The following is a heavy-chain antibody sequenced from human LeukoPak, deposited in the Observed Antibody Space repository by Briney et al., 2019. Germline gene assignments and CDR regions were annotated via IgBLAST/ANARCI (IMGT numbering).Heavy chain of an antibody. CDR2: INAGNGNT. CDR3: ARTRPYDSSGWIDY. Sequence: ASVKVSCKASGYTFSSYAMHWVRQAPGQRLEWMGWINAGNGNTKYSQKFQGRVTMTRDTSTSTVYMELSSLRSEDTAVYYCARTRPYDSSGWIDYWGQGTLVTVSS. CDR1: GYTFSSYA. J-gene: IGHJ4*02. D-gene: IGHD3-22*01. V-gene: IGHV1-3*01.